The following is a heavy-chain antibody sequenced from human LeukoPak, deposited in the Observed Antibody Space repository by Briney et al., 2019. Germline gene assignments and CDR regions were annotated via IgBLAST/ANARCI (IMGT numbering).Heavy chain of an antibody. Sequence: GGSLRLSCAASGFTFSSYAIYWVRQAPGKGLEWVSRISGNGGHTYFVDSVKGRFTISRDNSKNTVYLQMDSLRDEDTAIYYCAKTTTGYSGGRYPGWPAGYWGQGTLVTVSS. J-gene: IGHJ4*02. V-gene: IGHV3-23*01. CDR1: GFTFSSYA. D-gene: IGHD6-19*01. CDR3: AKTTTGYSGGRYPGWPAGY. CDR2: ISGNGGHT.